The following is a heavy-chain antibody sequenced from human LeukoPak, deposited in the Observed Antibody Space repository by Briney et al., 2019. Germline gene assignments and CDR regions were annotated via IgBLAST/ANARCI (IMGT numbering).Heavy chain of an antibody. V-gene: IGHV4-4*07. CDR1: GGSISRYY. Sequence: SETLSLTCTVSGGSISRYYWSWIRQPAGKGLEWIGRIYTSGSTNYNPSLKSRVTISVDKSKNQFSLKLSSVTAADTAVYYCARDPCDYGGNGRIGWFDPWGQGTLVTVSS. CDR2: IYTSGST. CDR3: ARDPCDYGGNGRIGWFDP. J-gene: IGHJ5*02. D-gene: IGHD4-23*01.